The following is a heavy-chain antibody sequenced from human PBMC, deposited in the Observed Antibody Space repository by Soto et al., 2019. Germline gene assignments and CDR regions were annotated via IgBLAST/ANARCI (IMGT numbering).Heavy chain of an antibody. Sequence: EVQLVESGGGLVQPGGSLRLSCAGSGFTFSSNWMHWVRQDPGKGLVWVSRLNSDGTSASYADSVKGRFTISSDNAKNTLFLQMNSLTAEDTALYYCARGPSGWFGFDYWGQGTLVTVSS. CDR1: GFTFSSNW. D-gene: IGHD6-19*01. CDR2: LNSDGTSA. CDR3: ARGPSGWFGFDY. V-gene: IGHV3-74*01. J-gene: IGHJ4*02.